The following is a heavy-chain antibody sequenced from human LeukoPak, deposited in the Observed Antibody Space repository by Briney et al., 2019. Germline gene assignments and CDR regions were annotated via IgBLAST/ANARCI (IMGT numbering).Heavy chain of an antibody. CDR2: ISSSGSTI. Sequence: PGGSLRLSCAASGFTFSSYEMNWVRQAPGKGLEWVSYISSSGSTIYYADSVKGRFTISRDNAKNSLYLQMNSLRAEDTVVYYCARDFHYDYVWGSYRSRGPFDYWGQGTLVTVSS. CDR1: GFTFSSYE. V-gene: IGHV3-48*03. D-gene: IGHD3-16*02. CDR3: ARDFHYDYVWGSYRSRGPFDY. J-gene: IGHJ4*02.